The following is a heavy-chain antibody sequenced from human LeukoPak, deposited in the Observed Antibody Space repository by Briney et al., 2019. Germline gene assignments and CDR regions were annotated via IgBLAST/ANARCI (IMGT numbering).Heavy chain of an antibody. CDR2: ISYDGSNK. V-gene: IGHV3-30*18. J-gene: IGHJ3*02. Sequence: GGSLRLSCAASGFTFSSYGMHWVRQAPGKGLEWVAVISYDGSNKYYADSVKGRFTISRDNSKNTLYLQMNSLRAEDTAVYYCAKDGPRGAPDDAFDIWGQGTMVTVSS. CDR1: GFTFSSYG. D-gene: IGHD1-26*01. CDR3: AKDGPRGAPDDAFDI.